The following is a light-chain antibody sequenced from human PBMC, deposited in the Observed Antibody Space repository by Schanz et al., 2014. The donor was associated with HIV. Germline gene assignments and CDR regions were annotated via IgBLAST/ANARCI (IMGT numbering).Light chain of an antibody. V-gene: IGLV2-14*03. CDR1: SSDVGVYNY. CDR2: DVN. CDR3: SSFTRGTTPVI. J-gene: IGLJ2*01. Sequence: QSALTQPASVSGSPGQSITISCTGTSSDVGVYNYVSWYQHHPGKAPKLMIYDVNNRPSGASNRFSGSKSGNTASLTISGLQAEDEAVYYCSSFTRGTTPVIFGGGTKVTVL.